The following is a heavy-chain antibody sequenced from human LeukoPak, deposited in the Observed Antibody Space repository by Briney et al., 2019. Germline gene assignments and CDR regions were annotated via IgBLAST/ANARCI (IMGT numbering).Heavy chain of an antibody. Sequence: ASVKVSCKASGYTFTGYDMHWVRQAPGQGLEWMGIINPSGSSTSYAQKFQGRVTMTRDTSTSTVYMELGSLRSEDTAVYYCARDIFMVRGVITEVAFDYWGQGTLVTVSS. CDR2: INPSGSST. D-gene: IGHD3-10*01. CDR1: GYTFTGYD. V-gene: IGHV1-46*01. J-gene: IGHJ4*02. CDR3: ARDIFMVRGVITEVAFDY.